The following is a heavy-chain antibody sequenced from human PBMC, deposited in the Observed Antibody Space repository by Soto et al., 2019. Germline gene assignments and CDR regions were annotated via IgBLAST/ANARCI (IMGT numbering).Heavy chain of an antibody. Sequence: SETLSLTCTVSSGSISTYYWSWIRQPPGKGLEWIGYIYYSGSTNYNPSLKSRVTISIDTSKKQFSLKLSSVTAADTAVYYCATTSITVYGVGNFDYWGQGTLVTVS. CDR3: ATTSITVYGVGNFDY. J-gene: IGHJ4*02. CDR2: IYYSGST. V-gene: IGHV4-59*01. CDR1: SGSISTYY. D-gene: IGHD3-3*01.